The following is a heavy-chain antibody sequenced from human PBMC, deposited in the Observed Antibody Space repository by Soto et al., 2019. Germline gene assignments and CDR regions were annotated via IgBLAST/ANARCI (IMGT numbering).Heavy chain of an antibody. CDR2: IYYSGST. CDR1: GGSISSGGYY. CDR3: ARDGSPLTTPYSWFDP. V-gene: IGHV4-31*03. Sequence: SETLSLTCTVSGGSISSGGYYWSWIRQHPGKGLEWIGYIYYSGSTYYNPSLKSRVTISVDTSKNQFSLKLSSVTAADTAVYYCARDGSPLTTPYSWFDPWGQGTLVTVSS. D-gene: IGHD4-17*01. J-gene: IGHJ5*02.